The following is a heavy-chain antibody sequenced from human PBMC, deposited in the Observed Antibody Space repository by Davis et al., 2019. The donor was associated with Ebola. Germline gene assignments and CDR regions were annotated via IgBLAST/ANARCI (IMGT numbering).Heavy chain of an antibody. D-gene: IGHD3-10*01. CDR1: GYSFTSYW. CDR2: IYPGDSDT. CDR3: ARMGKSYYDSLWDY. J-gene: IGHJ4*02. Sequence: GASLKISCKGSGYSFTSYWIAWVRQMPGKGLEWMGIIYPGDSDTRYSPSFRGQVTISADKSFSTAYLQWSGLKASDTAMYYCARMGKSYYDSLWDYWGQGTLVTVSS. V-gene: IGHV5-51*01.